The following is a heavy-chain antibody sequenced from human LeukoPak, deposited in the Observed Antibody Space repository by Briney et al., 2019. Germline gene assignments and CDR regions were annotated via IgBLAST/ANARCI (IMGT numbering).Heavy chain of an antibody. CDR1: GGSISSSNW. CDR3: ARVKGYSYGHDY. Sequence: SGTLSLTCAVSGGSISSSNWWSWVRQPPGKGLEWIGEIYHSGSTNYDPSLKSRVTISVDKSKNQFSLKLSAVTAADTAVYYCARVKGYSYGHDYWGQGTLVTVSS. J-gene: IGHJ4*02. V-gene: IGHV4-4*02. D-gene: IGHD5-18*01. CDR2: IYHSGST.